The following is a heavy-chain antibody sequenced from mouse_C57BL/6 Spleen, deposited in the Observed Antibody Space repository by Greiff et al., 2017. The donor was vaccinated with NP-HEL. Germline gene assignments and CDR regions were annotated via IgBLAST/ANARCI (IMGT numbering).Heavy chain of an antibody. CDR1: GYSFTSYY. Sequence: QVQLQQSGPELVKPGASVKISCKASGYSFTSYYIHWVKQRPGQGLEWIGWIYPGSGNTKYNEKFEGKATLTADTSSSTAYMQLSSLTSEDSAVYYCARRGNGNLFAYWGQGTLVTVSA. D-gene: IGHD2-1*01. J-gene: IGHJ3*01. CDR3: ARRGNGNLFAY. CDR2: IYPGSGNT. V-gene: IGHV1-66*01.